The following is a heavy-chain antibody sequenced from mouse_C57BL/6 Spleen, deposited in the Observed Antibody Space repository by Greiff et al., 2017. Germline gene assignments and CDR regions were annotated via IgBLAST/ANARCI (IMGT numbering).Heavy chain of an antibody. D-gene: IGHD1-1*01. V-gene: IGHV1-50*01. CDR2: IDPSDSYT. Sequence: VKQSCKASGYTFTSYWMQWVKQRPGQGLEWIGEIDPSDSYTNYNQKFKGKATLTVDTSSSTAYMQLSSLTSEDSAVYYCARYGSSYFDYWGQGTTLTVSS. J-gene: IGHJ2*01. CDR3: ARYGSSYFDY. CDR1: GYTFTSYW.